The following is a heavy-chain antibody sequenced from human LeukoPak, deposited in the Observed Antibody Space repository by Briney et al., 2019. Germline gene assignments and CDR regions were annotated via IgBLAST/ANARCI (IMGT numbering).Heavy chain of an antibody. CDR2: IRYDGSNK. CDR3: AKLGVRLTSTGQDY. V-gene: IGHV3-30*02. Sequence: GGSLRLSCAASGFTFSSYGMHWVRQAPGKGLEWVAFIRYDGSNKYYADSVKGRFTISRDNSKSTLYLQMNSLRGEDTAVYYCAKLGVRLTSTGQDYWGQGTLVTVSS. D-gene: IGHD3-16*01. CDR1: GFTFSSYG. J-gene: IGHJ4*02.